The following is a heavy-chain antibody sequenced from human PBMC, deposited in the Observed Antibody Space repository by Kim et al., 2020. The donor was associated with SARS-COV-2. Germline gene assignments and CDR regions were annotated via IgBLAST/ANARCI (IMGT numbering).Heavy chain of an antibody. CDR2: ISGSGGST. CDR3: AKDIRGVGATKGPFDY. V-gene: IGHV3-23*01. CDR1: GFTFSSYA. D-gene: IGHD1-26*01. J-gene: IGHJ4*02. Sequence: GGSLRLSCAASGFTFSSYAMSWVRQAPGKGLEWVSAISGSGGSTYYADSVKGRFTISRDNSKNTLYLQMNSLRAEDTAVYYCAKDIRGVGATKGPFDYWGQGTLVTVSS.